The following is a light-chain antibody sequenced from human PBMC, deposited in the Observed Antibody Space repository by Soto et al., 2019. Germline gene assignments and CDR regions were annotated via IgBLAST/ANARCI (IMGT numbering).Light chain of an antibody. Sequence: SVLTQPASVSGSPGQSITISCTGTSSDLRGYNSVSWYQQHPGRAPKLMIYDVSNRPSGVSNRFSGSKSANSASLTISGLQAEDEADYYCSSYTSSSTVIFGGGTKVTVL. J-gene: IGLJ2*01. CDR1: SSDLRGYNS. CDR3: SSYTSSSTVI. CDR2: DVS. V-gene: IGLV2-14*01.